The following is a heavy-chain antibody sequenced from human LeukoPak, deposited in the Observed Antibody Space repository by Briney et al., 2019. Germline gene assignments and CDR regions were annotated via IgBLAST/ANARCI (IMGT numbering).Heavy chain of an antibody. V-gene: IGHV4-59*01. Sequence: PSETLSLTCAVSGSSITSYYWSWIRQPPGKGLEWIVDISNSGTNNYNPSLKSRVTISVDKSKKQVSLRLKSLTAADTAVYFCAGAALTNQYTSGAFHHWGQGTLVTVSS. CDR2: ISNSGTN. CDR1: GSSITSYY. CDR3: AGAALTNQYTSGAFHH. J-gene: IGHJ1*01. D-gene: IGHD3-10*01.